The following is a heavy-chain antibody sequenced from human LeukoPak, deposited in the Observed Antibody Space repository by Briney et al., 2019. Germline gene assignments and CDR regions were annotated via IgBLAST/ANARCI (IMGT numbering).Heavy chain of an antibody. Sequence: ASVKVSCKASGYTFTGYYMHWVRQAPGQGLEWMGWINPNSGGTNYAQKFQGRVTMTRDTSISTAYMELSRLRSDDTTVYYCARGLHPIYPRDAFDIWGQGTMVTVS. CDR3: ARGLHPIYPRDAFDI. CDR1: GYTFTGYY. J-gene: IGHJ3*02. CDR2: INPNSGGT. V-gene: IGHV1-2*02. D-gene: IGHD3-16*02.